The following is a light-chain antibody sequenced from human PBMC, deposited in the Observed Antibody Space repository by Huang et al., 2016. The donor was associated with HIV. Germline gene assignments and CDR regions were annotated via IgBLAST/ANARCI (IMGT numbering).Light chain of an antibody. CDR1: QSVGNY. CDR2: DTS. CDR3: QQRSSGVT. Sequence: IVLTQSPATLSWYPGERVTLSCRASQSVGNYIAWYQQHPGQSPSLLIYDTSNRDTGTPVRFSGSGSGTDFALTISSLESEDFAVYYCQQRSSGVTFGGGTKVQVK. V-gene: IGKV3-11*01. J-gene: IGKJ4*01.